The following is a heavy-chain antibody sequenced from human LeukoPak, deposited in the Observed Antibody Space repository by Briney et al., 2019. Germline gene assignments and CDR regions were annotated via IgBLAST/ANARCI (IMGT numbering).Heavy chain of an antibody. CDR2: IWYDGSNK. V-gene: IGHV3-33*06. Sequence: GGSLRLSCAASGFTFSNYGMHWVRQAPGKGLEWVAVIWYDGSNKYYADSVKGRFTVSRDNSKNTLNLQLNSLRAEDTAVYYCAKDAIGQYRPYYFDCWGQGTLVTVSS. J-gene: IGHJ4*02. CDR3: AKDAIGQYRPYYFDC. CDR1: GFTFSNYG. D-gene: IGHD3-16*02.